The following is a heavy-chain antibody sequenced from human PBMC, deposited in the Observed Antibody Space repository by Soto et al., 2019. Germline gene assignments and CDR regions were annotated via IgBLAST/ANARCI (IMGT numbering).Heavy chain of an antibody. D-gene: IGHD4-17*01. V-gene: IGHV4-30-2*01. J-gene: IGHJ6*02. CDR3: ARAHYGDYGYGMDV. Sequence: QLQLQESGSGLVKPSQTLYLTCAVSGGSISSGGYSWSWIRQPPGKGLEWIGYIYPSGSTYYNPSLKSRVTISVDRSKNQFSLKLSSVTAADTAVYYCARAHYGDYGYGMDVWGQGTTVTVSS. CDR1: GGSISSGGYS. CDR2: IYPSGST.